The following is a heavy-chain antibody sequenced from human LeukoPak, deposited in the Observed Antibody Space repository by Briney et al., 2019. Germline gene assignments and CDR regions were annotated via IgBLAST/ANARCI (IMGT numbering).Heavy chain of an antibody. J-gene: IGHJ4*02. V-gene: IGHV4-38-2*01. CDR2: IYHSGST. CDR3: ARRSIAAADYFDY. CDR1: GYSISSGYY. Sequence: SETLSLTCAVSGYSISSGYYWGWIRQPPGKGLEWIGSIYHSGSTYYNPSLKSRVTISVDTSKNQFPLKLSSVTAADTAVYYCARRSIAAADYFDYWGQGTLVTVSS. D-gene: IGHD6-13*01.